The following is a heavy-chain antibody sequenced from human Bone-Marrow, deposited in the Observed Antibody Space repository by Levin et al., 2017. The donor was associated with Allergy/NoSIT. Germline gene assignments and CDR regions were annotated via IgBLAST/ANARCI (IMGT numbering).Heavy chain of an antibody. CDR1: GFTFTSYA. D-gene: IGHD2-2*01. CDR2: IGGSGSTT. J-gene: IGHJ6*02. CDR3: AKAFSGSSTSWNYYYGLDV. V-gene: IGHV3-23*01. Sequence: TGGSLRLSCAVSGFTFTSYAMSWVRQAPGKGLEWVSSIGGSGSTTNYADSVKGRFTISKDKASNTLSLQMNGLRGEDTAIYYCAKAFSGSSTSWNYYYGLDVWGQGTTVIVSS.